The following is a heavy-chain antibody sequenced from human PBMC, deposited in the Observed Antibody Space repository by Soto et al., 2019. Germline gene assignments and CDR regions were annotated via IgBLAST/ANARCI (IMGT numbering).Heavy chain of an antibody. D-gene: IGHD1-26*01. Sequence: QVQLQESGPGQVRPSETLSLTCSVSGGSISSSSYYWGWIRQPPGKGLEWIGNIYYDGSTYYNPFLKSRVTIFADTSKNQFSLKLNSVTAADTAVYYCARRSKIVGAIRVWGQGSLVTVSS. CDR1: GGSISSSSYY. CDR3: ARRSKIVGAIRV. J-gene: IGHJ4*02. V-gene: IGHV4-39*01. CDR2: IYYDGST.